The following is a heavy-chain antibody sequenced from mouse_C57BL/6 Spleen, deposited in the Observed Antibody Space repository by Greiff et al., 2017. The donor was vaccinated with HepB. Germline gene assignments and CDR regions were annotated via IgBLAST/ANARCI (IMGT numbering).Heavy chain of an antibody. CDR2: IDPSDSYT. CDR3: ARSSYGSDFDY. CDR1: GYTFTSYW. D-gene: IGHD2-1*01. J-gene: IGHJ2*01. Sequence: QVQLKQPGAELVKPGASVKLSCKASGYTFTSYWMQWVKQRPGQGLEWIGEIDPSDSYTNYNQKFKGKATLTVDTSSSTAYMQLSSLTSEDSAVYYCARSSYGSDFDYWGQGTTLTVSS. V-gene: IGHV1-50*01.